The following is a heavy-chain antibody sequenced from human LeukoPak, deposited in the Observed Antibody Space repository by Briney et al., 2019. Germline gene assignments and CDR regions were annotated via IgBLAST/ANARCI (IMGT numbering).Heavy chain of an antibody. V-gene: IGHV1-69*05. Sequence: SVKVSCKTTEDTLRNVAFSWVRQAPGQGLEWLGGIIPMIATASYSQKLQGRVTMTTDTSTSTAYMELRSLRSDDTAMYYCARDRGYCSSTSCPTLGDYWGQGTLVTVSS. CDR3: ARDRGYCSSTSCPTLGDY. CDR2: IIPMIATA. D-gene: IGHD2-2*01. J-gene: IGHJ4*02. CDR1: EDTLRNVA.